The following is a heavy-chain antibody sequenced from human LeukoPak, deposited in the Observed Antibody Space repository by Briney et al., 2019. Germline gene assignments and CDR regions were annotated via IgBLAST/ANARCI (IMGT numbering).Heavy chain of an antibody. J-gene: IGHJ6*03. CDR2: IYYSGST. CDR1: GGSISSYY. CDR3: ARAGGYSYGYYYYYYMDV. Sequence: ETLSLTCTVSGGSISSYYWSWIRQPPGKGLEWIGYIYYSGSTNYNPSLKSRVTISVDTSKNQFSLKLSSVTAADTAVYYCARAGGYSYGYYYYYYMDVWGKGTTVTVSS. V-gene: IGHV4-59*01. D-gene: IGHD5-18*01.